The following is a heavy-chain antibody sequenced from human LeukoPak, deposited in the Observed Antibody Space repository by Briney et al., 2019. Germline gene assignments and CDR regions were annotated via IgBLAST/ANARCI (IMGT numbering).Heavy chain of an antibody. D-gene: IGHD2-15*01. CDR2: IAYDGSNK. CDR3: ARGIVGVVAATSNWFDP. CDR1: GFTFSSYA. Sequence: GGSLRPSCAASGFTFSSYAMNWVRQAPGKGLEWVAVIAYDGSNKYYADSVKGRFTISRDNSKNTLYLQMNSLRPEDTAIYYCARGIVGVVAATSNWFDPWGQGTLVTVSP. J-gene: IGHJ5*02. V-gene: IGHV3-30*04.